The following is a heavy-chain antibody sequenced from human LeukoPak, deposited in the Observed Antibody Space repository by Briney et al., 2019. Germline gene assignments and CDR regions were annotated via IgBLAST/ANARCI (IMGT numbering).Heavy chain of an antibody. CDR3: ARGRANWDYDFDY. V-gene: IGHV4-34*01. CDR2: ASHTGIT. CDR1: GASFVGRH. D-gene: IGHD1-7*01. Sequence: PSETLSLTCAVYGASFVGRHWSWIRQPPGKGLERLGEASHTGITNYNPSLKSRVSISVDTSKDQFSLKLASVTAADTAIYYCARGRANWDYDFDYWGQGTLVTVSS. J-gene: IGHJ4*02.